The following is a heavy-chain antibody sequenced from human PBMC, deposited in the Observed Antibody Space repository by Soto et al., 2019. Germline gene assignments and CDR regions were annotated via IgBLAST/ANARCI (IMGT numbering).Heavy chain of an antibody. CDR1: GFTLSSFP. CDR3: AKDGAPRFGGYFDY. D-gene: IGHD3-10*01. Sequence: GGSLRLSCAASGFTLSSFPMSWVRQAPGKGLEWVSTMSGSEASTYYADSVKGRFTISRDNSKNTLYLQMNSLRAEDTAVYYCAKDGAPRFGGYFDYWGQGTVVTAPQ. V-gene: IGHV3-23*01. CDR2: MSGSEAST. J-gene: IGHJ4*02.